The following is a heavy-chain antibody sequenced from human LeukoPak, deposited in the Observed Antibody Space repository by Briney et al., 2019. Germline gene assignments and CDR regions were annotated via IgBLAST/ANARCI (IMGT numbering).Heavy chain of an antibody. CDR2: IYYSGST. D-gene: IGHD6-13*01. CDR3: ARVGSSSWHANFDY. J-gene: IGHJ4*02. CDR1: GGSISSHY. V-gene: IGHV4-59*11. Sequence: SETLSLTCTVSGGSISSHYWSWIRQPPGKGLEWIGYIYYSGSTNYNPSLKSRVTISVDTSKNQCSLKLSSVTAADTAVYYCARVGSSSWHANFDYWAREPWSPSPQ.